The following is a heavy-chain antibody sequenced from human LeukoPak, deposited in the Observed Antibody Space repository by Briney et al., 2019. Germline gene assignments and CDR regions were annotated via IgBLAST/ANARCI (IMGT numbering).Heavy chain of an antibody. CDR2: IYYSGST. CDR3: ARDLYSGYDFYQFDP. Sequence: SETLSLTCTVSGGSINSGGYYWSWIRQHPGKGLEWIGYIYYSGSTYYNPSLKSRVTISVDTSKNQFSLKLSSVTAADTAVYYCARDLYSGYDFYQFDPWGQGTLVTVSS. V-gene: IGHV4-31*03. CDR1: GGSINSGGYY. J-gene: IGHJ5*02. D-gene: IGHD5-12*01.